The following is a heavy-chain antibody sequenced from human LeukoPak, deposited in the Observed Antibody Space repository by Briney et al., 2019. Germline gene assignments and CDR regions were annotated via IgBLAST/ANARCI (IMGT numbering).Heavy chain of an antibody. CDR2: IKSKTDGGTP. V-gene: IGHV3-15*01. J-gene: IGHJ6*02. Sequence: GGSLRLSCAASGFTFSNAWMSWVRQAPGKGLEWVGRIKSKTDGGTPDYAAPVKGRFTISRDDSKNTLYLQMNSLKTEDTAVYYCTTKGVIAAATYGMDVWGQGTTVTVSS. D-gene: IGHD6-13*01. CDR3: TTKGVIAAATYGMDV. CDR1: GFTFSNAW.